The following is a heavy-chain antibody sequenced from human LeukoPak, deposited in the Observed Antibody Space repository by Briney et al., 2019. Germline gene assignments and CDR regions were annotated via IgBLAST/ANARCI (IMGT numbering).Heavy chain of an antibody. CDR3: ARADSSGFQYFQY. J-gene: IGHJ1*01. V-gene: IGHV4-59*11. Sequence: PSETLSLTCTVSGGSISSHYWSWIRQPPGKGLEWIAYIYDTGSSNYNPSLKSRISISVDMSTNQFSLRLSSVTAADTAVYYCARADSSGFQYFQYWGQGTLVTVSS. CDR2: IYDTGSS. CDR1: GGSISSHY. D-gene: IGHD3-22*01.